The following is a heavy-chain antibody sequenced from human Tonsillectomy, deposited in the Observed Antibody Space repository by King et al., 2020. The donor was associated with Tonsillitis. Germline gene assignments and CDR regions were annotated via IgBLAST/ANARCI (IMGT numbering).Heavy chain of an antibody. V-gene: IGHV3-7*01. CDR3: ARDTPRSVVTSGSFDY. J-gene: IGHJ4*02. D-gene: IGHD4-23*01. CDR2: IKQDGSEK. CDR1: GFTFSSYW. Sequence: QLVQSGGGLVQPGGSLRLSCAASGFTFSSYWMSWVRQAPGKGLEWVANIKQDGSEKYYVDSVKGRFTISRDNAKNSLYLQMNSLRAEDTAVYYCARDTPRSVVTSGSFDYWGQGTLVTVSS.